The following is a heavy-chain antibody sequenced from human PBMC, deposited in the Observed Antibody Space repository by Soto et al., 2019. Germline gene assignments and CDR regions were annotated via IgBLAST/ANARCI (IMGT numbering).Heavy chain of an antibody. V-gene: IGHV1-24*01. CDR3: ARADYYDSSGFYYDC. CDR1: GYTLTELS. J-gene: IGHJ4*02. CDR2: FDPEDGET. Sequence: ASVKVSCKVSGYTLTELSMHWVRQAPGKGLEWMGGFDPEDGETIYAQKFQGRVTMTEDTSTDTAYMELSSLRSEDTAVYFCARADYYDSSGFYYDCWGQGSLVTVSS. D-gene: IGHD3-22*01.